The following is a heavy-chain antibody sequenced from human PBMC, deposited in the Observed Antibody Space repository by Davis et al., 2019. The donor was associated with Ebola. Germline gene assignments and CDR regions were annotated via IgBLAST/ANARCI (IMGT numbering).Heavy chain of an antibody. Sequence: SVKVSCKASGGTFSSYTISWVRQAPGQGLEWMGRIIPILGIANYAQKFQGRVTITTDTSASTVYLDLTSRRSDDTAVFYCARASFGYNSGWYADYWGPGSLVTVSS. D-gene: IGHD6-19*01. CDR1: GGTFSSYT. J-gene: IGHJ4*02. V-gene: IGHV1-69*02. CDR2: IIPILGIA. CDR3: ARASFGYNSGWYADY.